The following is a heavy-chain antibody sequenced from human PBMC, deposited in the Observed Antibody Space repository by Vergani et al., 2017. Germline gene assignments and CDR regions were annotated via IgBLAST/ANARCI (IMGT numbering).Heavy chain of an antibody. CDR2: IYPADSHT. CDR3: ARHTTYTDS. J-gene: IGHJ4*02. V-gene: IGHV5-51*01. Sequence: EVELVQSGPEMRKPGESLTISCKGSEYSFGNYWIGWVGQMPGKGLEWMGIIYPADSHTRYSPSFQGQVTSSADKSISTAFLQWDSLKASDTALYYCARHTTYTDSWGQGTLFTVSS. D-gene: IGHD1-1*01. CDR1: EYSFGNYW.